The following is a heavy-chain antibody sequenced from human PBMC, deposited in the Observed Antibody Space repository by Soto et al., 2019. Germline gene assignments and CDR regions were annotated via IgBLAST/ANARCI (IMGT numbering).Heavy chain of an antibody. CDR1: GFTFSSYS. D-gene: IGHD3-22*01. V-gene: IGHV3-48*02. J-gene: IGHJ5*02. CDR3: ARDINYYDSSGYWQNLFDP. Sequence: GGSLRLSCAASGFTFSSYSMNWVRQAPGKGLEWVSYISSSSSTIYYADSVKGRFTISRDNAKNSLYLQMNSLRDEDTAVYYCARDINYYDSSGYWQNLFDPWGQGSLVTVSS. CDR2: ISSSSSTI.